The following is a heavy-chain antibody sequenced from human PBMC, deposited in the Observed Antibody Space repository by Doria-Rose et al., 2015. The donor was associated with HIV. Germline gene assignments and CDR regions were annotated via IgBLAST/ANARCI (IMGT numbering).Heavy chain of an antibody. D-gene: IGHD1-1*01. CDR3: ARGLLRGGWNDVDYYYGMDV. J-gene: IGHJ6*02. Sequence: QVQLQQWGAGLVKPSETLSLTCAVFGGSFSGYYWSWIRQPPGKGLEWIGEINHSGSTNYQTCPKSRVTISLDTSKNLFSADTAVYYCARGLLRGGWNDVDYYYGMDVWGQGTTVTVSS. CDR2: INHSGST. CDR1: GGSFSGYY. V-gene: IGHV4-34*01.